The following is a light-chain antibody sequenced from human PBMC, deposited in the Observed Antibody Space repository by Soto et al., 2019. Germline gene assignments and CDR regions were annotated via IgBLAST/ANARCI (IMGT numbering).Light chain of an antibody. Sequence: DIVMTQSPDSLAVSLGERATINCKSSQSIFYSSNNKNYLSWYQQKPGQPPKLLIYWASTRQSGVPDRFSGRGSGTDFTLTISSLQAEDVAVYHCQQHYSVPITFGGGTRVEIK. CDR3: QQHYSVPIT. J-gene: IGKJ4*01. CDR2: WAS. CDR1: QSIFYSSNNKNY. V-gene: IGKV4-1*01.